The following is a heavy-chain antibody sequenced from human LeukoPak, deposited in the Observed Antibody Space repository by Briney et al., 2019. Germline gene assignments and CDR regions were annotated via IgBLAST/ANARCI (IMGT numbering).Heavy chain of an antibody. Sequence: GGSLRLSCAASGFTFSSYAMSWVRQAPGKGLEWVSAISGSGGSTYYADSVKGRFTISGDNSKNTLYLQMNSLRAEDTAVYYCAKGQMDYYGSGSYYAFDYWGQGTLVTVSS. CDR3: AKGQMDYYGSGSYYAFDY. CDR1: GFTFSSYA. J-gene: IGHJ4*02. CDR2: ISGSGGST. D-gene: IGHD3-10*01. V-gene: IGHV3-23*01.